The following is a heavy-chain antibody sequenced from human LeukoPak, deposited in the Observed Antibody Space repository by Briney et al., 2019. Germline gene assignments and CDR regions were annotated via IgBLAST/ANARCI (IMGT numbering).Heavy chain of an antibody. D-gene: IGHD5-18*01. J-gene: IGHJ4*02. Sequence: TGGSLRLSCAASGFTFSSYGMHWVRQAPGKGLEWVADISSDGSKTFYGDSVEGRFTISRDDFKKTLHLQMSSLTADDTAVYYCARGYSYGDFWGQGTLVTVSS. CDR1: GFTFSSYG. CDR2: ISSDGSKT. V-gene: IGHV3-30*03. CDR3: ARGYSYGDF.